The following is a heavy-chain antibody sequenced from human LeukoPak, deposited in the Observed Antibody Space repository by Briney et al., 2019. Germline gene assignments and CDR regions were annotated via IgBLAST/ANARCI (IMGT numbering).Heavy chain of an antibody. CDR3: AKTVVPAAIEYYFDY. Sequence: GGSLRLSCTASGFTLSTYAMSWVRQAPGKGLEWVSAISGSGGSTYYADSVKGRFTISRDNSKKTLYLQMNSLRAEDTAVYYCAKTVVPAAIEYYFDYWGQGTLVTVSS. V-gene: IGHV3-23*01. J-gene: IGHJ4*02. CDR1: GFTLSTYA. CDR2: ISGSGGST. D-gene: IGHD2-2*01.